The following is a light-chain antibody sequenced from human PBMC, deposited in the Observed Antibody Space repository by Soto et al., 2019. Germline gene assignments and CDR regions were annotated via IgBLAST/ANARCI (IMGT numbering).Light chain of an antibody. V-gene: IGKV3-11*01. Sequence: EIVLTQSPCTLSLSPVERVTLSCLASQSISNALAWYQQKPGQPPRLIIYGASNMATGVPARFSGSGSGTDFTLTISGLEPEDFAVYYCQHRFSWPPAFGQGTKVDIK. CDR1: QSISNA. CDR2: GAS. CDR3: QHRFSWPPA. J-gene: IGKJ1*01.